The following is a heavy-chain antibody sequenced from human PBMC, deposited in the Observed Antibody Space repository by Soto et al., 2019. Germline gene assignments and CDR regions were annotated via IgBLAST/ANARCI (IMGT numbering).Heavy chain of an antibody. CDR3: AGSGYYHTTGMDV. J-gene: IGHJ6*02. Sequence: QLQLQESGSGLVKPSQTLSLTCAVSGGSISSGGYSWSWIRQPPGKGLEWIGYIYHSGSTYYNPSLQSRVTISVDRSQNQFSLKLSSVTAADTAVYYCAGSGYYHTTGMDVWGQGTTVTVSS. CDR1: GGSISSGGYS. CDR2: IYHSGST. V-gene: IGHV4-30-2*01. D-gene: IGHD3-22*01.